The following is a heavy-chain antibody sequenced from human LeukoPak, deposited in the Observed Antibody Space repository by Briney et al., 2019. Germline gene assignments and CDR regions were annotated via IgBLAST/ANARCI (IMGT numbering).Heavy chain of an antibody. J-gene: IGHJ4*02. V-gene: IGHV4-39*07. D-gene: IGHD4-17*01. CDR2: IYHSVTT. CDR3: ASATVFNFDY. CDR1: GGSISSSSYY. Sequence: KTSETLSLTCTVSGGSISSSSYYWGWIRQPPGKGLEWIGSIYHSVTTHYNPSLKSRVTISVDTSKNQFSLKLSSVTAADTAVYYCASATVFNFDYWGQGTLVTVSS.